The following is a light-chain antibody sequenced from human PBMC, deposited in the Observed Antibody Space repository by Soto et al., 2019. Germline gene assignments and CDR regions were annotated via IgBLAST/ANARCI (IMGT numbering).Light chain of an antibody. CDR2: GAS. J-gene: IGKJ1*01. V-gene: IGKV3-20*01. Sequence: EIVLTQSPGTLSLSPGERATVSCRASRSVSSNYLAWYQQKPGQAPRLLIYGASSRATGIPDRFSGSGSGTDFTLTISRLEPEDFAVYYCQQYGSSSWTFGQGTKVDIK. CDR3: QQYGSSSWT. CDR1: RSVSSNY.